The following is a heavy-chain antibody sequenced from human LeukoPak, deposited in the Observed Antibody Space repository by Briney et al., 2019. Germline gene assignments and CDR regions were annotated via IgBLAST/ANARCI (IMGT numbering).Heavy chain of an antibody. V-gene: IGHV3-53*01. CDR1: GFTVSSNY. CDR3: ARDFPLYGDYVDY. CDR2: IYSGGST. Sequence: GGSLRLSCAASGFTVSSNYMSWVRQAPGKGLEWVSVIYSGGSTYYADSVKGRFTISRGNSKNTLYLQMNSLRAEDTAVYYCARDFPLYGDYVDYWGQGTLVTVSS. J-gene: IGHJ4*02. D-gene: IGHD4-17*01.